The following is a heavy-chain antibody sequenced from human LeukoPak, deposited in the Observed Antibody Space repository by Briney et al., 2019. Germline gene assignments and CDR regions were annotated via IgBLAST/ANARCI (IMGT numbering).Heavy chain of an antibody. V-gene: IGHV3-33*01. CDR3: ARSLPDSSGYYYDY. J-gene: IGHJ4*02. D-gene: IGHD3-22*01. CDR1: GFTLSSSG. Sequence: AGRSLRLSCAASGFTLSSSGMHWVRQAPGKGLEWVAVIWYDGSTKYYADSVKGRFAISRDTSKNTLYLQMNSLRAEDTAVYYCARSLPDSSGYYYDYWGQGTLVTVSS. CDR2: IWYDGSTK.